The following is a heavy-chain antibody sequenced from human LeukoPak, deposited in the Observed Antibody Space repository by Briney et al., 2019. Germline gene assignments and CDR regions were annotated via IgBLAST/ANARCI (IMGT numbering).Heavy chain of an antibody. Sequence: SETLSLTCTVSGYSISSGYYWGWIRQPPGKGLEWIGSIYHSGSTYCNPSLKSRVTISVDTSKNQFPLKLSSVTAADTAVYYCAREVYCSAGRCYLNWFDPWGQGTLVTVSS. J-gene: IGHJ5*02. CDR2: IYHSGST. CDR3: AREVYCSAGRCYLNWFDP. CDR1: GYSISSGYY. V-gene: IGHV4-38-2*02. D-gene: IGHD2-15*01.